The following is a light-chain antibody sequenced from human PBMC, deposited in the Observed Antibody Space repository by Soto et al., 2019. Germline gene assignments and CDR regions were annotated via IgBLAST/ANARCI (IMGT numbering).Light chain of an antibody. CDR1: SNDVGGYNF. CDR3: ISYRRSATLI. CDR2: DVS. Sequence: QSALTQPASVSGSPGQSITISCNGTSNDVGGYNFVSWYQHHPGKVPKLVVYDVSSRPSGVSDRFSGSKSGNTASLTISGLQAEDEADYYCISYRRSATLIFGGGTKVTVL. J-gene: IGLJ2*01. V-gene: IGLV2-14*03.